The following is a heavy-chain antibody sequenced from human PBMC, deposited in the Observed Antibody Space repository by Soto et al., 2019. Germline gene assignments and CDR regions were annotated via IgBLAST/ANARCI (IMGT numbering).Heavy chain of an antibody. CDR2: VYYSGST. V-gene: IGHV4-59*08. D-gene: IGHD1-26*01. Sequence: PSETLSLTCTVSGGSISRYYWSWIRQPPGKGLEWIGYVYYSGSTNFNPSLKSRVTISVDTSKNQFSLKLSSVTAADAAVYYCARHQYSESPINPHFDYWGQGTLVTVSS. J-gene: IGHJ4*02. CDR1: GGSISRYY. CDR3: ARHQYSESPINPHFDY.